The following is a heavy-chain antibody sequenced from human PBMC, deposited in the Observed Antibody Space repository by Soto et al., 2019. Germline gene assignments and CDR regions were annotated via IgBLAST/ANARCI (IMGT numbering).Heavy chain of an antibody. CDR2: IYYRSKWFY. CDR1: GDSVSSSGAA. D-gene: IGHD2-15*01. CDR3: ARVHCSAGTCLDGLDV. V-gene: IGHV6-1*01. J-gene: IGHJ6*02. Sequence: SQTLSLTCAISGDSVSSSGAALNWIRQSPSRGLEWLGRIYYRSKWFYDYAASVQSRVTINPDTSRNQFSLQLNYVVPEDTAVYYCARVHCSAGTCLDGLDVWGQGTTVTVSS.